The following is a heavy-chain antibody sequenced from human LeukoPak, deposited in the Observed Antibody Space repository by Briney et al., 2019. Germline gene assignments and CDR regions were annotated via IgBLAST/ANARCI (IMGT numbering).Heavy chain of an antibody. CDR1: VFTFTDYV. CDR2: ISYDGSNK. Sequence: PGGSLRFSCAASVFTFTDYVVHWVRQAPGKGLEWVSIISYDGSNKEYADSVKGRFTISRDNSKNTLYLQINSLRVEDTAVYYCARDPRWLQCFDYWGEGPLVTVSS. D-gene: IGHD5-24*01. J-gene: IGHJ4*02. CDR3: ARDPRWLQCFDY. V-gene: IGHV3-30-3*01.